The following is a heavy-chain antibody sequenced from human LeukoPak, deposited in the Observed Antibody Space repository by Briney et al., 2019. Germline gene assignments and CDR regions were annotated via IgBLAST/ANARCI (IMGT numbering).Heavy chain of an antibody. J-gene: IGHJ4*02. CDR1: GFTFSSYG. D-gene: IGHD6-19*01. CDR3: AKDMGYNSGWTRIDY. V-gene: IGHV3-30*02. CDR2: IRYDGSNQ. Sequence: PGGSLRLSCAAPGFTFSSYGMYWVRQTPGKGLEWVAFIRYDGSNQYYADSVKGRFTISRDNSMNTLSLQMNSLKTEDTAVYYCAKDMGYNSGWTRIDYWGQGTLVTVSS.